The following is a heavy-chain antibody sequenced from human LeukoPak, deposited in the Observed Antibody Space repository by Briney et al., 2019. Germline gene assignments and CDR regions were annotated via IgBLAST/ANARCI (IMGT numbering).Heavy chain of an antibody. Sequence: GGSLRLSCAASGFTFSSYAIHWVRQAPGKGLEWVAVISYDGGNKYYADSVKGRFTISRDNSKNTLYLQMNSLRAEDTAVYYCARDRSSSGYFFDYWGQGTLVTVSS. D-gene: IGHD3-22*01. V-gene: IGHV3-30*04. CDR2: ISYDGGNK. CDR3: ARDRSSSGYFFDY. CDR1: GFTFSSYA. J-gene: IGHJ4*02.